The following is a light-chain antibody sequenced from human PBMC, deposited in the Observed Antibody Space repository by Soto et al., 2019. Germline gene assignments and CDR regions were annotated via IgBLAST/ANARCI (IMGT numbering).Light chain of an antibody. CDR2: SNN. CDR3: AAWDDSLNGYV. CDR1: SSKNGSNT. J-gene: IGLJ1*01. V-gene: IGLV1-44*01. Sequence: QSALTQPPSASWAPGQRVTISFSGSSSKNGSNTVNWYQQLPGTAPKLLIYSNNQRPSGVPDRFSGSKSGTSASLAISGLQSEDEADYYCAAWDDSLNGYVFGTGTKVTVL.